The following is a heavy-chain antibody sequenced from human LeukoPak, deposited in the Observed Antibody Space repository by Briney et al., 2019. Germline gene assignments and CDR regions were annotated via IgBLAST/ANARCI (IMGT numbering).Heavy chain of an antibody. D-gene: IGHD2-2*01. Sequence: GRSLRLSCAASGFTFSSYAMHWVRQAPGKGLEWVAVISYDGSNKYYADSVKGRFTISRDNSKNTLYLQMNSLRAEDTAVYYCARASSSLYWGQGTLVTVSS. J-gene: IGHJ4*02. V-gene: IGHV3-30-3*01. CDR1: GFTFSSYA. CDR2: ISYDGSNK. CDR3: ARASSSLY.